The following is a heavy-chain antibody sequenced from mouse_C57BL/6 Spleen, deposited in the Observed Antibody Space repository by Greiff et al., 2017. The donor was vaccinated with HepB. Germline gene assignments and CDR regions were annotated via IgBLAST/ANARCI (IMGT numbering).Heavy chain of an antibody. CDR3: ARGGTTVVEGAWFAY. CDR2: INYDGSST. J-gene: IGHJ3*01. Sequence: EVKLVESEGGLVQPGSSMKLSCTASGFTFSDYYMAWVRQVPEKGLEWVANINYDGSSTYYLDSLKSRFIISRDNAKNILYLQMSSLKSADTATYYCARGGTTVVEGAWFAYWGQGTLVTVSA. V-gene: IGHV5-16*01. CDR1: GFTFSDYY. D-gene: IGHD1-1*01.